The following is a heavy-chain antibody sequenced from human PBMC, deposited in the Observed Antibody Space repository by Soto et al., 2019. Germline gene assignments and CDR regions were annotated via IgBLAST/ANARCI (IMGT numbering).Heavy chain of an antibody. CDR3: ARDPTGYYDSSGYLSPGDY. J-gene: IGHJ4*02. V-gene: IGHV1-46*01. Sequence: ASVKVSCKASGYTFTSYYMHWVRQAPGQGLEWMGIINPSGGSTSYAQKFQGRVTMTRDTSTSTVYMELRSLRSEDTAVYYCARDPTGYYDSSGYLSPGDYWGQGTLVTVSS. D-gene: IGHD3-22*01. CDR1: GYTFTSYY. CDR2: INPSGGST.